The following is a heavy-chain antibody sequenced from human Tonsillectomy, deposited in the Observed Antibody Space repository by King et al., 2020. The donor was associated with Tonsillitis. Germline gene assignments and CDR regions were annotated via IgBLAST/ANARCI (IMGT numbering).Heavy chain of an antibody. CDR2: IYTSGTT. CDR1: GGSVTSGSYY. V-gene: IGHV4-61*02. J-gene: IGHJ4*02. Sequence: QVQLQESGPRLGKPSQTLSLTCTVSGGSVTSGSYYYTWIRQPAGKGLEVSGRIYTSGTTNYNPSLKNRVTISVDTSKNQFSLNLTSVIAADTAVSFCAREPLTRYCRSASCLDYWGQGTLVTVSS. CDR3: AREPLTRYCRSASCLDY. D-gene: IGHD2-2*01.